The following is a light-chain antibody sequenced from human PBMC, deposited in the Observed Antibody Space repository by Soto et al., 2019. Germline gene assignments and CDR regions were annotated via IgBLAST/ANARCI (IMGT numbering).Light chain of an antibody. J-gene: IGKJ5*01. V-gene: IGKV1-12*01. CDR2: AEX. CDR1: QGIGVW. Sequence: DIQMTQSLSSLPASLGGRVTLPXRSRQGIGVWFAWYQQKPGXXPKLXXXAEXSLQSGVPSRFIGSGSGTDFTLTIISLQSEDFAVYYCQQYNSWPPSTFGQGTRLEIK. CDR3: QQYNSWPPST.